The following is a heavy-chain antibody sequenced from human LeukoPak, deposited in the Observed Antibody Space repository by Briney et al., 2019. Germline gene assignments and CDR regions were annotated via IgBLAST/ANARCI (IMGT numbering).Heavy chain of an antibody. CDR3: ARDEGAKIAFHI. V-gene: IGHV1-69*06. J-gene: IGHJ3*02. D-gene: IGHD1-26*01. CDR1: GGTFSSYA. Sequence: SVKVSCRASGGTFSSYAISWVRQAPGQGLEWMGGIIPIFGTANYAQKFQDRVTITADKSTSTAYMELSNLRFEDTAVYYCARDEGAKIAFHIWGQGTMVTVSS. CDR2: IIPIFGTA.